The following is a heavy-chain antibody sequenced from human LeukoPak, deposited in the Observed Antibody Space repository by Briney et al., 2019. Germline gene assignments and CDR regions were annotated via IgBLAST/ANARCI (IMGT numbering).Heavy chain of an antibody. CDR2: INPNSGGT. CDR3: ASSVVPAAYSEDDYYYYGMDV. CDR1: GYTFTGYY. Sequence: ASVKVSCTASGYTFTGYYMHWVRQAPGQGLEWMGWINPNSGGTNYAQKFQGRVTMTRDTSISTAYMELSRLRSDDTAVYYCASSVVPAAYSEDDYYYYGMDVWGQGTTVTVSS. J-gene: IGHJ6*02. D-gene: IGHD2-2*01. V-gene: IGHV1-2*02.